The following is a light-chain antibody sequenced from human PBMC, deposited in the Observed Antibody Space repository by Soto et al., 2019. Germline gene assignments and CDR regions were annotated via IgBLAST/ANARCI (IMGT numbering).Light chain of an antibody. CDR2: GNS. Sequence: QSVLTQPPSVSGAPGQRVTISCTGSSSNIGAGYDVHWYQQLPGTAPKPLIYGNSNRPSGVPDRFYGSKSGTSGSLAITGLQAEDEADYYCQSYDSSLSGVVFGGGTKLTVL. J-gene: IGLJ2*01. CDR3: QSYDSSLSGVV. V-gene: IGLV1-40*01. CDR1: SSNIGAGYD.